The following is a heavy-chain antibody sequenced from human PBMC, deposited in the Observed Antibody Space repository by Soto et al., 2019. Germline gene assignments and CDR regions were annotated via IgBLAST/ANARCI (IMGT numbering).Heavy chain of an antibody. CDR3: AREPEDGVPGDY. D-gene: IGHD3-3*01. J-gene: IGHJ4*02. V-gene: IGHV1-3*01. Sequence: QVQLVQSGAEVKEPGASVRVSCKASGYTFTSHTLHWARQAPGQGLEWMGWIIVSNGSPRYAPQFQGRVTFGRDTSATTAYMELSSLTSEDTAVYYCAREPEDGVPGDYWGQGTLVVVPS. CDR1: GYTFTSHT. CDR2: IIVSNGSP.